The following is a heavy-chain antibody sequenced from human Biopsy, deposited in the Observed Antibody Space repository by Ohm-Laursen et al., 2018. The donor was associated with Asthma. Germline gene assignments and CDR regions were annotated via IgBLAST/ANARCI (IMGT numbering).Heavy chain of an antibody. CDR1: GFTFGDYW. CDR3: ARTFHFWSPYHAEHYQL. CDR2: IKHDGSEK. V-gene: IGHV3-7*01. D-gene: IGHD3-3*02. J-gene: IGHJ1*01. Sequence: GSLRLSCTASGFTFGDYWMSWVRQVPGKGMEWVANIKHDGSEKNHVDSLKGRFTISRDNAKNSLYLQINSLRAEDTAVYYCARTFHFWSPYHAEHYQLWGQGTLVTVSS.